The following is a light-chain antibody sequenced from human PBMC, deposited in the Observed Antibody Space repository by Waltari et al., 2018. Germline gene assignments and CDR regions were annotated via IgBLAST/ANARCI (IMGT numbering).Light chain of an antibody. J-gene: IGKJ2*01. CDR3: QQYNSWPPRYT. Sequence: EIVLTQSPATLSVSPGERATLSCRASQSVSSNLAWYQHKPGQPPRRLIYGASTRATGIPARFKGSGSGTEFTLTISSLQSEDFAVYYCQQYNSWPPRYTFGQGTNLESK. CDR2: GAS. CDR1: QSVSSN. V-gene: IGKV3-15*01.